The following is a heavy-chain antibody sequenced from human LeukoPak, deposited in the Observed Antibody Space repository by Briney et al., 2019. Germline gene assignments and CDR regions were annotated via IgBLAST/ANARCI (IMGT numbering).Heavy chain of an antibody. D-gene: IGHD3-3*01. V-gene: IGHV1-2*04. CDR2: INPNSGGT. CDR3: AREILEWLLKPPGCYYNGMAV. Sequence: GASVKVSCKASGYTFTGYYMHWVRQAPGQGLEWMGWINPNSGGTNYAQKFQGWVTMTRDTSISTAYMWLSRLRSDDTAVYYCAREILEWLLKPPGCYYNGMAVWGQGTTVTASS. CDR1: GYTFTGYY. J-gene: IGHJ6*02.